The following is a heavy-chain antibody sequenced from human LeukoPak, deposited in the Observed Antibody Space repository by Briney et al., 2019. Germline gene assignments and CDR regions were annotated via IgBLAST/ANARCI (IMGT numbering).Heavy chain of an antibody. CDR1: GFTFSNHG. V-gene: IGHV3-23*01. D-gene: IGHD3-10*01. CDR3: ASDHYGSGRRWVVDY. CDR2: ISGSGGST. Sequence: GGSLRLSCAASGFTFSNHGMNWVRQAPGKGLEWASAISGSGGSTYYADSVKGRFTISRDNSKNTLYLQMNSLRAEDTAVYYCASDHYGSGRRWVVDYWGQGTLVTVSS. J-gene: IGHJ4*02.